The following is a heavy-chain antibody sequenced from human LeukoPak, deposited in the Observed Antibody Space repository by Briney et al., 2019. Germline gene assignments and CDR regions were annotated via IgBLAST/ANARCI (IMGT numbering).Heavy chain of an antibody. CDR1: GFTFSSYA. D-gene: IGHD2-2*01. J-gene: IGHJ4*02. V-gene: IGHV3-23*01. CDR3: AKISSIAVVPAAHGGPTYFDY. Sequence: GGSLRLSCAAFGFTFSSYAMSWVRQAPGKGLEWVSAISGSGGSTYYADSVKGRFTISRDNSKNTLYLQMNSLRAEDTAVYYCAKISSIAVVPAAHGGPTYFDYWGQGTLVTVSS. CDR2: ISGSGGST.